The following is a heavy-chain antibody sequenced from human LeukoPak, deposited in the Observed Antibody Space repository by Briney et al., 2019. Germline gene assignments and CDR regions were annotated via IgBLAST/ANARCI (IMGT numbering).Heavy chain of an antibody. CDR1: GNSISSGDNY. CDR3: ARENYDILTGYRRLDY. CDR2: IYTSGST. Sequence: SETLSLTCTVSGNSISSGDNYWSWIRQPAGKGLEWIGRIYTSGSTNYNPSLKSRVTISVDTSKNQFSLKLSSVTAADTAVYYCARENYDILTGYRRLDYWGQGTLVTVSS. J-gene: IGHJ4*02. V-gene: IGHV4-61*02. D-gene: IGHD3-9*01.